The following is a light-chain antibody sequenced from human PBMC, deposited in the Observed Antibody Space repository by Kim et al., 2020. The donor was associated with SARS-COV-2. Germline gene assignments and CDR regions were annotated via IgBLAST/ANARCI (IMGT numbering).Light chain of an antibody. CDR2: GAS. J-gene: IGKJ5*01. V-gene: IGKV3-15*01. CDR3: QQYNNWPPIT. CDR1: QSVSRN. Sequence: APGESATLPGRASQSVSRNLAWYQQKPGQAPRLLIYGASTRATGIPARFSGSGSGTEFTLTISSLQSEDFAVYYCQQYNNWPPITFGQGTRLEIK.